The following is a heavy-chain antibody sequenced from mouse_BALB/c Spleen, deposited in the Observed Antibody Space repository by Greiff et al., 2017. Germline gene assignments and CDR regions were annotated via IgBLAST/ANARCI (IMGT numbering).Heavy chain of an antibody. CDR1: GYAFSSSW. D-gene: IGHD1-1*01. CDR2: IYPGDGDT. Sequence: QVQLKQSGPELVKPGASVKISCKASGYAFSSSWMNWVKQRPGQGLEWIGRIYPGDGDTNYNGKFKGKATLTADKSSSTAYMQLSSLTSVDSAVYFCARNGGSSYVGDYAMDYWGQGTSVTVSS. V-gene: IGHV1-82*01. J-gene: IGHJ4*01. CDR3: ARNGGSSYVGDYAMDY.